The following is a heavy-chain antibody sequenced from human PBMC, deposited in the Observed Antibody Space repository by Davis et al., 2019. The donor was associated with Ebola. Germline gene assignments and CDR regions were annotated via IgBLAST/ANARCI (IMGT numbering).Heavy chain of an antibody. Sequence: SETLSLTCTVSGGSISSSSYYWGWIRQPPGKGLEWIGSIYYSGSTYYNPSLKSRVTISVDTSKNQFSLKLSSVTAADTAVYYCARQRFLEWCHFDYWGQGTLVTVSS. D-gene: IGHD3-3*01. CDR3: ARQRFLEWCHFDY. V-gene: IGHV4-39*01. J-gene: IGHJ4*02. CDR2: IYYSGST. CDR1: GGSISSSSYY.